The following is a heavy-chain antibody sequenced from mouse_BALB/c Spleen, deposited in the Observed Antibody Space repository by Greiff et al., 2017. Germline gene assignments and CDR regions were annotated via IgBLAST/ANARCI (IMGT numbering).Heavy chain of an antibody. CDR2: INPYNDGT. D-gene: IGHD1-2*01. J-gene: IGHJ4*01. Sequence: VQLQQSGPELVKPGASVKMSCKASGYTFTSYVMHWVKQKPGQGLEWIGYINPYNDGTKYNEKFKGKATLTSDKSSSTAYMELSSLTSEDSAVYYCARGGLLRLDYAMDYWGQGTSVTVSS. CDR1: GYTFTSYV. CDR3: ARGGLLRLDYAMDY. V-gene: IGHV1-14*01.